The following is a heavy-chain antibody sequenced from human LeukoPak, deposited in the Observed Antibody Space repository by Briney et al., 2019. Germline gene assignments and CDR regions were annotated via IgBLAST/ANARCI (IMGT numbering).Heavy chain of an antibody. CDR1: GFTFSNYA. J-gene: IGHJ3*02. CDR2: ISGSGHST. D-gene: IGHD6-13*01. Sequence: PGGPLRPSCAASGFTFSNYAMSWVRQAPGTGLEWVSTISGSGHSTYYADSVKGRFTISRDNSKNTLYLQVNSLRAEDTAVYYCAKDHIAAAGIGAFDIWGQGTLVTVSS. CDR3: AKDHIAAAGIGAFDI. V-gene: IGHV3-23*01.